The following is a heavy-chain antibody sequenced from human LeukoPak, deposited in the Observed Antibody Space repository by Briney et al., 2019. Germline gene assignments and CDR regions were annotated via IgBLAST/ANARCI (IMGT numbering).Heavy chain of an antibody. J-gene: IGHJ4*02. D-gene: IGHD3-3*01. V-gene: IGHV1-69*04. CDR3: ARDYPRDYDFWSGLIGY. CDR2: IISILGIA. CDR1: GGTFSSYA. Sequence: ASVKVSCKASGGTFSSYAISWVRQAPGQGLEWMGRIISILGIANYAQKFQGRVTITADKSTSTAYMELSSLRSEDTAVYYCARDYPRDYDFWSGLIGYWGQGTLVTVSS.